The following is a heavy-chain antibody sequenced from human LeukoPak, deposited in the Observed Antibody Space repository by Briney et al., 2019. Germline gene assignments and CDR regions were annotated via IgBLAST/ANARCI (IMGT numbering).Heavy chain of an antibody. D-gene: IGHD6-13*01. CDR2: IYTSGST. CDR3: ARFTKDSSSSSGYYFDY. J-gene: IGHJ4*02. V-gene: IGHV4-4*07. Sequence: PSETLSLTCTVSGVSVTSYYWSWLRQPAGRGLEWIGRIYTSGSTSYNPSLRSRLTMSVDTSKNQFSLNLSSVTAADTAAYYCARFTKDSSSSSGYYFDYWGQGTLVTVSS. CDR1: GVSVTSYY.